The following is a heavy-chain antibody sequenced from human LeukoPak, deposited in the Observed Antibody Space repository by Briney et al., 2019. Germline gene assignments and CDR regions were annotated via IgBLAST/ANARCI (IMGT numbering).Heavy chain of an antibody. Sequence: GRSLRLSCAASGFILSSYAMHWVRQAPGKGLEWVASINHNGNVNYYVDSVKGRFTISRDNAKNSLYLQMSNLRAEDTAVYFCARGGGLDVWGQGATVTVSS. CDR2: INHNGNVN. CDR1: GFILSSYA. D-gene: IGHD3-16*01. CDR3: ARGGGLDV. V-gene: IGHV3-7*03. J-gene: IGHJ6*02.